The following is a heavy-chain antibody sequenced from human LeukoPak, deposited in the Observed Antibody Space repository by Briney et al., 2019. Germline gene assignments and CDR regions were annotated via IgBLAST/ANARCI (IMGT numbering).Heavy chain of an antibody. CDR3: ANTGYSSSWGEYFQH. J-gene: IGHJ1*01. D-gene: IGHD6-13*01. CDR1: GFTFSSYA. V-gene: IGHV3-23*01. Sequence: PGGSLRLSCAASGFTFSSYAMSWVRQAPGKGLEWVSAISGSGGSTYYADSVKGRFTIPRDNSKNTLYLQMNSLRAEDTAVYYCANTGYSSSWGEYFQHWGQGTLVTVSS. CDR2: ISGSGGST.